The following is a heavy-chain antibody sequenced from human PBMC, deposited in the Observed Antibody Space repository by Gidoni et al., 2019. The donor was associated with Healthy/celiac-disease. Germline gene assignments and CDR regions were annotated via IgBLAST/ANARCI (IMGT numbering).Heavy chain of an antibody. V-gene: IGHV4-39*01. CDR2: IYYSGST. D-gene: IGHD3-3*01. CDR3: ARRDFWSGYYKNGWFDP. J-gene: IGHJ5*02. Sequence: QLQLQESGPGLVKPSETLSLTCTVSGGSISSSSYYWGWIRQPPGKGLEWIGSIYYSGSTYYNPSLKSRVTISVDTSKNQFSLKLSSVTAADTAVYYCARRDFWSGYYKNGWFDPWGQGTLVTVSS. CDR1: GGSISSSSYY.